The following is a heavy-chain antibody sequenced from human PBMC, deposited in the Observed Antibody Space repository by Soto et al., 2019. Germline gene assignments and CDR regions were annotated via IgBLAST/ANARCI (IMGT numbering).Heavy chain of an antibody. D-gene: IGHD3-22*01. Sequence: QVQLQESGPGLVKPSETLSLTCTVSGGSVSSGSYYWSWIRQPPGKGLEWIGYIYYSGSTNYNPTLTSRVTLSVDTAKDQFSLKLSSVTAADTAVYYCARINYYDSSGYYYVGLDAFDIWGQGTMVTVSS. CDR3: ARINYYDSSGYYYVGLDAFDI. CDR2: IYYSGST. J-gene: IGHJ3*02. V-gene: IGHV4-61*01. CDR1: GGSVSSGSYY.